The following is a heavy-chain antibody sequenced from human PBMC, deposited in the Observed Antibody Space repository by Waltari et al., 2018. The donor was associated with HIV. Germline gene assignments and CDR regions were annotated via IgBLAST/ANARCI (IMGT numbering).Heavy chain of an antibody. D-gene: IGHD6-19*01. J-gene: IGHJ4*02. V-gene: IGHV4-61*02. Sequence: QVQLQESGPGLVEPSQTLSLTCTVSSGSVNAGSYSWSWIRQPAGKGLEWIGHIHTTGNTDYKASLKSRVTISVDMSKNQFSLKMTSVTAADTAVYYCAAGWRAFDYWGQGTLVTVSS. CDR3: AAGWRAFDY. CDR1: SGSVNAGSYS. CDR2: IHTTGNT.